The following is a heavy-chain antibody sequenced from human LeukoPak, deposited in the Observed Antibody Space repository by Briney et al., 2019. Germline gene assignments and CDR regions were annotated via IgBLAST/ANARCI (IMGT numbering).Heavy chain of an antibody. CDR2: IKGTDVGGTA. V-gene: IGHV3-15*01. D-gene: IGHD1-26*01. CDR3: TRVPGVGYSLR. CDR1: GFSFPNAW. Sequence: PGGSLRLSCAVSGFSFPNAWISWVRQSPGKGLEWVGRIKGTDVGGTADYAAAVTDRFIISKDDSKKTMYLQMNSLKPEDTAVYYCTRVPGVGYSLRGDQGTLVTVSS. J-gene: IGHJ4*02.